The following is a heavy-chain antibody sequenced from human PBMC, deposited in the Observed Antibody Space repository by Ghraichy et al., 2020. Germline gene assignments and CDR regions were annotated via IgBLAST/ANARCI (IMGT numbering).Heavy chain of an antibody. D-gene: IGHD3-22*01. CDR3: ARDLKLYYFDSSAFYGGENYYYYMDV. Sequence: SQTLSLTCAISGDSVSSNSAAWNWIRQSPSRGLEWLGRTYYRSKWYNDYAVSVKSRITINPDTSKNQFSLQLNSVTPEDAAVYYCARDLKLYYFDSSAFYGGENYYYYMDVWGKGTPVTVSS. CDR1: GDSVSSNSAA. V-gene: IGHV6-1*01. J-gene: IGHJ6*03. CDR2: TYYRSKWYN.